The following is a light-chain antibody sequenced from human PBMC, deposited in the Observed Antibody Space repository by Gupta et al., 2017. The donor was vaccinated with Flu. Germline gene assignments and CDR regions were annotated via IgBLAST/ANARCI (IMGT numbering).Light chain of an antibody. V-gene: IGLV3-1*01. CDR2: KDT. CDR3: QAWDSTTGV. CDR1: NLGDKY. Sequence: SYELPQPHSVSVSPGQTASITCSGDNLGDKYACWYQQKPGQSPVWVIYKDTKRPSGIPERFSGSNSGNTATLTISGTQAMDEADYYCQAWDSTTGVFGTGTKVTVL. J-gene: IGLJ1*01.